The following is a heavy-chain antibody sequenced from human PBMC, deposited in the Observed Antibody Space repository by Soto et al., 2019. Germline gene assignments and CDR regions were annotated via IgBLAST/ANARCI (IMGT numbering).Heavy chain of an antibody. V-gene: IGHV4-31*03. CDR2: IYYSGST. Sequence: SETLSLTCTVSGGSISSGGYYWSWIRQHPGKGLEWIGYIYYSGSTYYNPSLKSRVTISVDTSKNQFSLKLSSVTAADTAVYYCARVYTAMVPYYFDYWGQGTLVTVSS. D-gene: IGHD5-18*01. J-gene: IGHJ4*02. CDR1: GGSISSGGYY. CDR3: ARVYTAMVPYYFDY.